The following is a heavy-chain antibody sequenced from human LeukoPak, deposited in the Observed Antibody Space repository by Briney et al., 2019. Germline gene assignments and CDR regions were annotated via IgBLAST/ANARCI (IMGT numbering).Heavy chain of an antibody. Sequence: GGSLRLSCAAAGFTFSSYWMDWVRQAPGKGLVWVSRINSDGTTSSYADPVKGRFTISRDNAKNTLYLQMNSLRAEDTAVYYCTRDRPIDYWGQGTLVTVSS. CDR1: GFTFSSYW. CDR2: INSDGTTS. J-gene: IGHJ4*02. CDR3: TRDRPIDY. V-gene: IGHV3-74*01.